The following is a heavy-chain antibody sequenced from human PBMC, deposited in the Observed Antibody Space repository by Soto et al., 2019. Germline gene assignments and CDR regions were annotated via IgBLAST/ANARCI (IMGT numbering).Heavy chain of an antibody. CDR2: ISSDGGSP. J-gene: IGHJ4*02. CDR1: GFTFSSYA. D-gene: IGHD2-2*01. V-gene: IGHV3-64*01. CDR3: AARSCGSTSCSHFDY. Sequence: PGGSLRLSCAASGFTFSSYAMHWVRQAPGKGLEYVSAISSDGGSPYYANSVKGRFTISRDNSKNTLYLQMGSLRAEDMAVYYCAARSCGSTSCSHFDYWGQGALVTV.